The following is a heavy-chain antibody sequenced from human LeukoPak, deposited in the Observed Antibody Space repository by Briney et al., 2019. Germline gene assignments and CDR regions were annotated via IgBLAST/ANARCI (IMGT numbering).Heavy chain of an antibody. CDR2: IKPDGSYT. Sequence: GGSLRLSCAASGFPFSGYWMYWLRQAPGKGMVWVSRIKPDGSYTSYADFVKGRFTISRDNAKNSLYLQMNSLRAEDTAVYYCARDFADTAMGDAFDIWGQGTMVTVSS. D-gene: IGHD5-18*01. CDR1: GFPFSGYW. V-gene: IGHV3-74*01. CDR3: ARDFADTAMGDAFDI. J-gene: IGHJ3*02.